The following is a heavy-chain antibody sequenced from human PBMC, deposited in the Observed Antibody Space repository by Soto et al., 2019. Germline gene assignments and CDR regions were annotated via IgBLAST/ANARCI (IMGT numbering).Heavy chain of an antibody. J-gene: IGHJ4*02. Sequence: LRLSCSVSGFIFSSYAMHWVRQAPGKGLQYVASISSEGASTYYADSVKGRFIISRDNSKNTLYLQMSSLRAEDTAVYYCVKDRYVDYWGQGILVTVSS. CDR3: VKDRYVDY. CDR1: GFIFSSYA. V-gene: IGHV3-64D*06. CDR2: ISSEGAST.